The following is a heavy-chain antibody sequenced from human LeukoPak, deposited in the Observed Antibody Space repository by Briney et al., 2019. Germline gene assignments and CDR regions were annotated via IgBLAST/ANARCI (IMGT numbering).Heavy chain of an antibody. Sequence: PSETLSLTCTVSGGSISSYYWSWIRQPAGKGLEWIGRIYTSGSTNYNPPLKSRVTMSVDTSKNQFSLKLSSVTAADTAVYYCARGSPTTDYYYYYMDVWGKGTTVTVSS. CDR3: ARGSPTTDYYYYYMDV. V-gene: IGHV4-4*07. CDR1: GGSISSYY. CDR2: IYTSGST. J-gene: IGHJ6*03. D-gene: IGHD4-17*01.